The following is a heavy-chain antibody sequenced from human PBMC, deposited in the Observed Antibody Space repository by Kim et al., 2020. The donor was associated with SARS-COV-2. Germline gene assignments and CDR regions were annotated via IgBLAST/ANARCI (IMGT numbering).Heavy chain of an antibody. V-gene: IGHV3-30*18. CDR3: AKDLLPYDRGAQDY. J-gene: IGHJ4*02. Sequence: GGSLRLSCAASGFTFSSYGMHWVRQAPGKGLEWVAVISYDGSNKYYADSVKGRFTISRDNSKNTLYLQMNSLRAEDTAVYYCAKDLLPYDRGAQDYWGQGTLVTVSS. CDR1: GFTFSSYG. CDR2: ISYDGSNK. D-gene: IGHD3-22*01.